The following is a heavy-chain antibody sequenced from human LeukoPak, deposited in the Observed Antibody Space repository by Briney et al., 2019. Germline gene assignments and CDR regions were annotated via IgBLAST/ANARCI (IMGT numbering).Heavy chain of an antibody. D-gene: IGHD6-13*01. CDR1: GYTFTDYY. V-gene: IGHV1-2*02. CDR2: INPNTGGT. Sequence: ASVKVSCKASGYTFTDYYMHWVRQAPGQGLEWMGWINPNTGGTDYAQKFQGRVTMSRDTSISTAYMELSRLRSDDTALYYCARDVFAGYSTHHTFDPWGQGTLVTVSS. CDR3: ARDVFAGYSTHHTFDP. J-gene: IGHJ5*02.